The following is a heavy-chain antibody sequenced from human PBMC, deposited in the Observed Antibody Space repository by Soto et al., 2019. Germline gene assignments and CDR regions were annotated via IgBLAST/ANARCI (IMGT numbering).Heavy chain of an antibody. CDR2: IYYSGST. D-gene: IGHD3-10*01. J-gene: IGHJ6*02. CDR1: GGSISSYY. CDR3: ARALMGFGETYYYYYYGMEV. Sequence: SETLSLTCTVSGGSISSYYWSWIRQPPGKGLEWIGYIYYSGSTNYNPSLKSRVTISVDTSKNQFSLKLSSVTAADTAVYYCARALMGFGETYYYYYYGMEVWGQGTTVTVSS. V-gene: IGHV4-59*01.